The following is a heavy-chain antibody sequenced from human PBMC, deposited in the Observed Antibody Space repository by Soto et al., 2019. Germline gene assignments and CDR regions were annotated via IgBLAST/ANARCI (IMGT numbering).Heavy chain of an antibody. CDR1: GLSLNNYA. D-gene: IGHD2-15*01. Sequence: QPGGSLSLSCVVSGLSLNNYAIAWVRHAPGKGLEFVPTIDVLDGAWYRDSVSGRLAISRDVSRNTVDLQMSSLRVEDTAIYFCSDRRAGGPENLHHWGQGNRVPASS. CDR3: SDRRAGGPENLHH. V-gene: IGHV3-23*01. J-gene: IGHJ5*02. CDR2: IDVLDGA.